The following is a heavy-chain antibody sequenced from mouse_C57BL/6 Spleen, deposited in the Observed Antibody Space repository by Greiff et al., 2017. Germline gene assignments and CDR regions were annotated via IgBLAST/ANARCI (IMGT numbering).Heavy chain of an antibody. D-gene: IGHD1-1*01. Sequence: QVQLQQPGAELVRPGSSVKLSCKASGYTFTTYWMDWVKQRPGQGLEWIGNIYPSDSDTHYNQKFKDKATLTVDKSSSTAYMQLSSLTSEDSAVXYCASRAYGTGWYLDVWGTGTTVTVSS. V-gene: IGHV1-61*01. J-gene: IGHJ1*03. CDR1: GYTFTTYW. CDR3: ASRAYGTGWYLDV. CDR2: IYPSDSDT.